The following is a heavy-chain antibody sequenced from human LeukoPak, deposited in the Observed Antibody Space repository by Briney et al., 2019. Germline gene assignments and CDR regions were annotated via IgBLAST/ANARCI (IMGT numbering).Heavy chain of an antibody. V-gene: IGHV3-23*01. D-gene: IGHD3-22*01. CDR1: GFTFSSYA. CDR2: ISGSGGST. CDR3: AKGYDSSGYYWFFFDY. Sequence: PGGSLRLPCAASGFTFSSYAMSWVRQAPGKGLEWVSAISGSGGSTYYADSVKGRFTISRDNSKNTLYLQMNSLRAEDTAVYYCAKGYDSSGYYWFFFDYWGQGTLVTVSS. J-gene: IGHJ4*02.